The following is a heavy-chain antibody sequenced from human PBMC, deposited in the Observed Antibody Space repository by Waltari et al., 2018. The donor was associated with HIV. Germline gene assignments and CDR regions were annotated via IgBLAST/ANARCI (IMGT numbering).Heavy chain of an antibody. CDR1: GFIFSSYA. CDR2: ISGSGGST. J-gene: IGHJ3*01. V-gene: IGHV3-23*04. D-gene: IGHD4-17*01. Sequence: EVQLVESGGGLVQPGGSLRLSCAASGFIFSSYAMSWVRQAPGKGLEWVSGISGSGGSTDYADYVKGRFTISRDNSINTLYLKMNSLRAEDTAVYYCAKRLLSVYGDPPPVWGQGTMVTVSS. CDR3: AKRLLSVYGDPPPV.